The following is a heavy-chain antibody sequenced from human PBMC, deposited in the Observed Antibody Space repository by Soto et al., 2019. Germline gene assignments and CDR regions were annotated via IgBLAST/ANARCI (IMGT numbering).Heavy chain of an antibody. CDR3: ARVSYSSSFY. Sequence: SETLSLTCTVSGGSVSSGSYYWSWIRQPPGKGLEWIGYIYYSGSTNYNPSLKSRVTISVDTSKNQFSLKLSSVTAADTAVYYCARVSYSSSFYWGQGTLVTVSS. V-gene: IGHV4-61*01. CDR2: IYYSGST. D-gene: IGHD6-6*01. J-gene: IGHJ4*02. CDR1: GGSVSSGSYY.